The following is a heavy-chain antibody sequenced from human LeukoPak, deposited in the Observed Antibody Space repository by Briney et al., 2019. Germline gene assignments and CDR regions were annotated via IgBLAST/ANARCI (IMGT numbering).Heavy chain of an antibody. V-gene: IGHV4-61*01. D-gene: IGHD2-2*01. Sequence: SETLSLTCTVSGGSISSGSYYWSWIRQPPGKGLEWIGYIYYSGSTNYNPSLKSRVTISVDTSKNQFSLKLSSVTAADTAVYYCARNGHQDWFDPWGQGTLVTVSS. CDR3: ARNGHQDWFDP. CDR1: GGSISSGSYY. J-gene: IGHJ5*02. CDR2: IYYSGST.